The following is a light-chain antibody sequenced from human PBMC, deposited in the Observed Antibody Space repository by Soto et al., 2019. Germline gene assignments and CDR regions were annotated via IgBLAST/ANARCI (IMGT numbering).Light chain of an antibody. V-gene: IGLV2-14*01. CDR3: SSYRSIGSLV. CDR1: SRDVGGYNY. J-gene: IGLJ1*01. Sequence: QSVLTQTASVSGSPGQSSTISCTGTSRDVGGYNYVSWYQQHPGKAPKVMIYEVSNRPSGVSSRFSGSKSGNTASLTISGLQAEAEADYYCSSYRSIGSLVCGPGTTVTVL. CDR2: EVS.